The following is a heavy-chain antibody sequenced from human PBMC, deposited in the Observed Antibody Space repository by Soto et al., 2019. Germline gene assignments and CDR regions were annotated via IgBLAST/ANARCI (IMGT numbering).Heavy chain of an antibody. D-gene: IGHD1-26*01. CDR1: GASISRGGYY. CDR3: ERTTVGHSTPSDL. J-gene: IGHJ5*02. CDR2: MHYDGST. Sequence: SETLSLTCSVSGASISRGGYYWGWIRQHPGKGLEWIAYMHYDGSTFYNPSLQSRVTISSDTSKNQFSLKVRSVTATDKAIYYCERTTVGHSTPSDLWGQGTLVTVSS. V-gene: IGHV4-31*03.